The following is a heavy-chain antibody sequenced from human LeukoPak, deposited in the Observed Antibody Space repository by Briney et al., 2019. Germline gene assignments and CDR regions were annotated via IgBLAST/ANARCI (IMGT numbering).Heavy chain of an antibody. CDR3: ARGVRLRFGGYGY. Sequence: GGSLRLSCAASVFTFSSYAMSWVRQAPGKGLEWVSAISGSGGSTYYADSVKGRFTISRDNSKNTLYLQMNSLRAEDTAVYYCARGVRLRFGGYGYWGQGTLVTVSS. D-gene: IGHD3-10*01. J-gene: IGHJ4*02. CDR2: ISGSGGST. V-gene: IGHV3-23*01. CDR1: VFTFSSYA.